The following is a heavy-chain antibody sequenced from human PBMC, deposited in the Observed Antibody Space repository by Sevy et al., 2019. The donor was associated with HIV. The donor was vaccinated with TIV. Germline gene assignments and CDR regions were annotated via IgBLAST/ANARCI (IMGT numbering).Heavy chain of an antibody. J-gene: IGHJ6*02. CDR3: ARDSVLTMFGLVSDDYGMVV. V-gene: IGHV4-31*03. Sequence: SETLSLTCTVSGGSISSGGYYWSWIRQHPGKGLEWIGYIYYSGSTYYNPSIKRRVTISVDTSKNQFSLKLSSVTAADPAVYYCARDSVLTMFGLVSDDYGMVVWGQGTTVTVSS. CDR1: GGSISSGGYY. D-gene: IGHD3-3*01. CDR2: IYYSGST.